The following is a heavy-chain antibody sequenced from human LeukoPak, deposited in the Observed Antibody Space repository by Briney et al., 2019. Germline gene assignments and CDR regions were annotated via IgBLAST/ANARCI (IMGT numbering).Heavy chain of an antibody. Sequence: GGSLRLSCAASGFTFSSYSMNWVRQAPGKGLEWVSSISSSSSYIYYADSVKGRFTISRDNAENSLYLQMNSLRAEDTAVYYCARDLSDGDFNWFDPWGQGTLVTVSS. J-gene: IGHJ5*02. CDR3: ARDLSDGDFNWFDP. D-gene: IGHD2-21*01. CDR2: ISSSSSYI. V-gene: IGHV3-21*01. CDR1: GFTFSSYS.